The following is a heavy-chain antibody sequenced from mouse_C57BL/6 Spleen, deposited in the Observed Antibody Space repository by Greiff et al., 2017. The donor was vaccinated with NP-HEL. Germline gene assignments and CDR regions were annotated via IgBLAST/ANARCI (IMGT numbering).Heavy chain of an antibody. CDR2: INPNNGGT. J-gene: IGHJ2*01. D-gene: IGHD1-1*01. Sequence: VQLQQSGPELVKPGASVKISCKASGYTFTDYYMNWVKQSHGKSLEWIGDINPNNGGTSYNQKFKGKATLTVDKSSSTAYMELRSLTSEDSAVYYCARTHGSSYVDFDYWGQGTTLTVSS. CDR3: ARTHGSSYVDFDY. CDR1: GYTFTDYY. V-gene: IGHV1-26*01.